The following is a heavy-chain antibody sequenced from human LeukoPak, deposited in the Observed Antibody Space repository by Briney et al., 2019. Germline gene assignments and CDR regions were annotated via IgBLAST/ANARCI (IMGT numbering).Heavy chain of an antibody. V-gene: IGHV1-2*02. J-gene: IGHJ4*02. CDR2: TNPNSGGT. D-gene: IGHD3-22*01. CDR3: ARDERYDSSGYPFDY. CDR1: GYTFTGYF. Sequence: GASVKVSCKASGYTFTGYFIHWVRQAPGQGLEWMGWTNPNSGGTNYAQKFQGRVTMTRDTSISTAYMELSRLRSDDTAVYYCARDERYDSSGYPFDYWGQGTLVTVSS.